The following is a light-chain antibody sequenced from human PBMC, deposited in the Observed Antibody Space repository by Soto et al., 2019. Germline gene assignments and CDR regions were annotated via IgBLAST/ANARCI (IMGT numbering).Light chain of an antibody. J-gene: IGLJ1*01. CDR2: DVS. V-gene: IGLV2-14*01. Sequence: QSALTQPASVSGSPGQSITISCTGTSSDIGGYNYVSWYQQHPGKAPKLMIYDVSKRPSGVSNRFSGSKSGNTASLTISGLQADDEADYYCSSYTSSSLYVFGTGTKLTVL. CDR1: SSDIGGYNY. CDR3: SSYTSSSLYV.